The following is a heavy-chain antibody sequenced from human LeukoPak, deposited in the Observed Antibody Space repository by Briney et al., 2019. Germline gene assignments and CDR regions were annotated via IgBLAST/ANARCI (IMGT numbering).Heavy chain of an antibody. CDR3: ARASGSSSDYYFDY. J-gene: IGHJ4*02. CDR1: GFAFSSYS. D-gene: IGHD1-26*01. Sequence: GGSLRLSCAASGFAFSSYSMNWVRQAPGKGLEWVASITSSSSYIYYADSMKGRFTTSRDNAKNSLYLHMHSLRAEDTAVYYCARASGSSSDYYFDYWGQGTLVTVSS. CDR2: ITSSSSYI. V-gene: IGHV3-21*01.